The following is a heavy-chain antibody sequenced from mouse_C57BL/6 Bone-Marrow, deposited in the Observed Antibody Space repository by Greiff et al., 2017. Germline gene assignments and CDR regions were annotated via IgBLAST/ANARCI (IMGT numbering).Heavy chain of an antibody. CDR3: AGFAY. V-gene: IGHV5-4*03. CDR2: ISDGGSYT. Sequence: EVMLVESGGGLVKPGGSLKLSCAASGFTFSSYAMSWVRQTPEKRLEWVATISDGGSYTYYPDNVKGRFTNSRDNAKNNLYLQMSHLKSEDTAMYYCAGFAYWGQGTLVTVSA. J-gene: IGHJ3*01. CDR1: GFTFSSYA.